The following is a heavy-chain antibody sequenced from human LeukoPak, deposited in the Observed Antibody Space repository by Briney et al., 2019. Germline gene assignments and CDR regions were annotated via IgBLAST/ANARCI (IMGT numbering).Heavy chain of an antibody. CDR2: IWYDGSNK. D-gene: IGHD4-17*01. V-gene: IGHV3-33*01. Sequence: PGGSLRLSCAASGFTFSSYGMHWVRQAPGKGLEWVAVIWYDGSNKYYADSVKGRFTISRGNSKNTLYLQMNSLRAEDTAVYYCARDPVGAYYYGMDVWGQGTTVTVSS. J-gene: IGHJ6*02. CDR1: GFTFSSYG. CDR3: ARDPVGAYYYGMDV.